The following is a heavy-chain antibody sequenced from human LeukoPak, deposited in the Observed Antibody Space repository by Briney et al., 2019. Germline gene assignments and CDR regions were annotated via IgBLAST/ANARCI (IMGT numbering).Heavy chain of an antibody. CDR1: GGSISSGSYY. CDR3: ARQGQSPYHNFDY. D-gene: IGHD2-2*01. Sequence: SETLSLTCTVSGGSISSGSYYWGWIRQPPGKGLEWIGSIYYSGSTYYNPSLKSRVTISVDTSKNQFSLKLSSVTAADTAVYYCARQGQSPYHNFDYWGQGTLVTVSS. J-gene: IGHJ4*02. V-gene: IGHV4-39*01. CDR2: IYYSGST.